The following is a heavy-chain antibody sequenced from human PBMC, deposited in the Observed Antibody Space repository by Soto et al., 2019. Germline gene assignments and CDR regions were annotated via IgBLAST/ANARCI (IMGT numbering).Heavy chain of an antibody. Sequence: QVQLVQSGAEVKKPGASVKVSCKASGYTFTSYDIHWVRQATGQGLEWMAWMNPSSGNTGYAQKFQGRVTMTRDTSIATAYMELNSLTSEDTAVYSCARGLWLAWGQGTLVTVSS. V-gene: IGHV1-8*01. CDR3: ARGLWLA. D-gene: IGHD2-21*01. J-gene: IGHJ5*02. CDR2: MNPSSGNT. CDR1: GYTFTSYD.